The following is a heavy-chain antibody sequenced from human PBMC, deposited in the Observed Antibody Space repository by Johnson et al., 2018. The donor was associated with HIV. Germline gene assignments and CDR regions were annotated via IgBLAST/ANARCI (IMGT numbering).Heavy chain of an antibody. CDR3: ARDGIYSSPWDAFDI. D-gene: IGHD3-22*01. CDR1: GFTFSNAW. CDR2: IKEDGSEE. Sequence: VQLVESGGGLVKPGGSLRLSCAASGFTFSNAWMSWVRQAPGKGLEWVANIKEDGSEEYYVDSVEGRLTVSRDNAKNSLYLQIDSLRAEATAVYYCARDGIYSSPWDAFDIWGQGTMVTVSS. J-gene: IGHJ3*02. V-gene: IGHV3-7*05.